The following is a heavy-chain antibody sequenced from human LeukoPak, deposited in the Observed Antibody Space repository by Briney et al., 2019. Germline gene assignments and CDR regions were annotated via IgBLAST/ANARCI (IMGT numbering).Heavy chain of an antibody. CDR2: IWYDGSGE. V-gene: IGHV3-33*01. CDR1: GFTFSNYG. J-gene: IGHJ4*02. CDR3: ARDISKWGRWPDY. Sequence: GGSLRLSCAASGFTFSNYGMHWVRQAPGRGLEWVADIWYDGSGEYYADSVRGRFTISRDNSNNTLHLQMNSLSVADTAMYYCARDISKWGRWPDYWGQGTLVTVSS. D-gene: IGHD7-27*01.